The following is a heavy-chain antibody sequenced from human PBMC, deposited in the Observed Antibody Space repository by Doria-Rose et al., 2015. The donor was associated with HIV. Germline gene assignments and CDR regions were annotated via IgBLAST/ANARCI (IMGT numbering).Heavy chain of an antibody. CDR1: GYTFTGYY. Sequence: QVQLVESGAEVKKPGASVKVSCKASGYTFTGYYMHWVRQAPGQGLEWMGWINPNSGGTNYAQKFQGRVTMTRDTSISTAYMELSRLRSDDTAVYYCARDLGEQWLVRITYYFDYWGQGTLVTVSS. D-gene: IGHD6-19*01. CDR3: ARDLGEQWLVRITYYFDY. V-gene: IGHV1-2*02. J-gene: IGHJ4*02. CDR2: INPNSGGT.